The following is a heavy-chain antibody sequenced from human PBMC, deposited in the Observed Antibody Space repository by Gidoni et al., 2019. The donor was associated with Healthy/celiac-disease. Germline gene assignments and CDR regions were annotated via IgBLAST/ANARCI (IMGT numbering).Heavy chain of an antibody. CDR1: GLPFSSYW. CDR2: IKQDGSEK. V-gene: IGHV3-7*03. J-gene: IGHJ4*02. D-gene: IGHD3-22*01. Sequence: EVQLVESVGGLFTPGASLRLSCAASGLPFSSYWMSWVRQAQGKGLEWVANIKQDGSEKYYVDSVKGRFTIYRDNAKNSLYLKMNSLRAEDTAVYYCESAHPKYYYDSSGYYDYWGQGTLVTVSS. CDR3: ESAHPKYYYDSSGYYDY.